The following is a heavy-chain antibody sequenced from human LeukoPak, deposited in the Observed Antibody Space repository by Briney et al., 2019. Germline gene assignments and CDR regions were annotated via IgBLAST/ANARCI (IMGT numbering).Heavy chain of an antibody. CDR3: ARGGYGDLESVIR. J-gene: IGHJ3*01. Sequence: PGGSLRLSCAASGFTFSSYWMHWVRQAPGKGLAWVSRINSDGSSTSYADSVKGRLTISRDNAKNTLYLQMNSLRAEDTAVYYCARGGYGDLESVIRWGLGTMVTVSS. CDR1: GFTFSSYW. V-gene: IGHV3-74*01. CDR2: INSDGSST. D-gene: IGHD4-17*01.